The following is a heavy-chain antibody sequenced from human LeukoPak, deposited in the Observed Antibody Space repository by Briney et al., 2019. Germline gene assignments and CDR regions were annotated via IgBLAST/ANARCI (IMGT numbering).Heavy chain of an antibody. CDR2: INTNTGNP. V-gene: IGHV7-4-1*02. J-gene: IGHJ4*02. D-gene: IGHD3-22*01. CDR3: AREVVDYYDSRGPVDY. CDR1: GYTFTSYA. Sequence: ASVKVSCKASGYTFTSYAMNWVRQAPGQGLEWMGWINTNTGNPTYAQGFTGRFVFSLDTSVSTAYLQISSLKAEDTAVYYCAREVVDYYDSRGPVDYWGQGTLVTVSS.